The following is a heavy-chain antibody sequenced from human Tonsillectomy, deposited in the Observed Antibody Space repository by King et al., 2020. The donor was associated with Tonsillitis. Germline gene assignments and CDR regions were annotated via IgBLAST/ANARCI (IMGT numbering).Heavy chain of an antibody. CDR2: ISDYNGNT. D-gene: IGHD3-10*01. J-gene: IGHJ4*02. CDR3: ARDRDMVRGGHFDY. CDR1: GYTFTSYS. V-gene: IGHV1-18*04. Sequence: QLVQSGAEVKKPGASVKVSCKASGYTFTSYSINWVRQAPGQGLEWMGWISDYNGNTNYAQRLQGRVTMTTDTSTTTAYMELRSLISDDTAVYYCARDRDMVRGGHFDYWGQGTLVTVSS.